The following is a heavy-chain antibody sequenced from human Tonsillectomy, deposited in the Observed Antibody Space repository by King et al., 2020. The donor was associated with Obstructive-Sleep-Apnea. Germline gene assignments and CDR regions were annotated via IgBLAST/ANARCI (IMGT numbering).Heavy chain of an antibody. V-gene: IGHV3-23*04. CDR1: GFTFSSYA. D-gene: IGHD4-23*01. CDR2: ISGNGGST. Sequence: VQLVESGGGLVQPGGSLRLSCADSGFTFSSYAMTWVRQAPGKGLEWVSRISGNGGSTFYADSVKGRFTGSRDNSKNTLCLQMNSLRPEDTAVYYCANFNGGNSGGYWGQGTLVTVSS. J-gene: IGHJ4*02. CDR3: ANFNGGNSGGY.